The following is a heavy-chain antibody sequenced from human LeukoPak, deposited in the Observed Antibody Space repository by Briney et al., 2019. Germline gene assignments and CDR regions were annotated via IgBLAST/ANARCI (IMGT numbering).Heavy chain of an antibody. D-gene: IGHD1-26*01. CDR1: GFTFSSNV. J-gene: IGHJ4*02. CDR3: AKRGAEVGQTVAPGDY. V-gene: IGHV3-23*01. CDR2: ITGSGGSI. Sequence: GGSLRLSCAASGFTFSSNVMSWVRRAPGKGLEGVSRITGSGGSIDYADSVKGRVTSSRDNSKNTLYQQMSSLRAEDTAVYYCAKRGAEVGQTVAPGDYWGQGTLVTVSS.